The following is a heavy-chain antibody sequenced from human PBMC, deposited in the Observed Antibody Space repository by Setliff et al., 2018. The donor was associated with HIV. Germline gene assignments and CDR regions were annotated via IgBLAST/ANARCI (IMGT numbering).Heavy chain of an antibody. V-gene: IGHV4-59*08. CDR1: GGSISSYY. D-gene: IGHD3-10*01. CDR3: ARARYIVIRGDAGMDV. J-gene: IGHJ6*02. Sequence: KSSETLSLTCTVSGGSISSYYWSWIRQPPGKGLEWIGYIYYSRSTNYNPSLKSRVTISVDTSKNQFSLKLSSVTASDTAVYYCARARYIVIRGDAGMDVWGPGTTVTVSS. CDR2: IYYSRST.